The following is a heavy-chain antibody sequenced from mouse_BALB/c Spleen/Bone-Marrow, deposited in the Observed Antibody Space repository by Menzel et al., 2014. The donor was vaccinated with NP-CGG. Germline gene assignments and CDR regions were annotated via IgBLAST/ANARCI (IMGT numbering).Heavy chain of an antibody. CDR2: ISGYYGDA. V-gene: IGHV1S137*01. Sequence: QVQLQQSGAKLVRPGVSVKISCKGSGYTFTDHAMHWVKRSHAKSLEWIGLISGYYGDAIYNQKFKGKATMTVDKSSSTAYMELARLTSEDFAIYFCARREKLRNAIEYWCQGTTVTVTS. J-gene: IGHJ4*01. CDR1: GYTFTDHA. D-gene: IGHD2-12*01. CDR3: ARREKLRNAIEY.